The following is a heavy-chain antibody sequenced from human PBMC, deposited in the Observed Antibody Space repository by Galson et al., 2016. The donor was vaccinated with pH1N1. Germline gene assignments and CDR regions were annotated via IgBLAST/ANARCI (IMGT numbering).Heavy chain of an antibody. V-gene: IGHV3-74*01. CDR3: ARMVATAIEHLGEQNWHLDF. CDR1: GFTFSSHG. D-gene: IGHD2-21*02. J-gene: IGHJ2*01. CDR2: INDEGTSR. Sequence: SLRLSCAASGFTFSSHGMHWVRQAPGKGLVWVARINDEGTSRSHADSVEGRFTISRDNSKNMVYLQMNKLGADDTAVYFCARMVATAIEHLGEQNWHLDFWGRGAPVTVAS.